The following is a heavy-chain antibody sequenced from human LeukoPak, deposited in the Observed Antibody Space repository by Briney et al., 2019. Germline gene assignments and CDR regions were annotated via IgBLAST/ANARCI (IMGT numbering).Heavy chain of an antibody. CDR3: ARDRTYSGSPSRYFDY. Sequence: ASVKVSCTASGGTFSSYAISWVRQAPGQGLEWMGRIIPILGIANYAQKFQGRVTITADKSTSTAYMELSSLRSEDTAVYYCARDRTYSGSPSRYFDYWGQGTLVTVSS. V-gene: IGHV1-69*04. CDR1: GGTFSSYA. J-gene: IGHJ4*02. D-gene: IGHD6-19*01. CDR2: IIPILGIA.